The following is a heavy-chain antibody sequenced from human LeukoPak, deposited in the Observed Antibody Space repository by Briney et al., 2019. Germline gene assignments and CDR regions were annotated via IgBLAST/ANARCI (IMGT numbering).Heavy chain of an antibody. V-gene: IGHV3-23*01. D-gene: IGHD3-9*01. CDR1: GFTFSSHA. J-gene: IGHJ4*02. CDR2: ISGSGGGS. Sequence: GGSLRLSCAASGFTFSSHAMSWVRQAPGKGLEWVSCISGSGGGSAYADSVKGRFTISRDSSKNTLYLQMNSLRAEDTAVHYCAKGGAYDLLTGSDFDHWGQGTLVTVSS. CDR3: AKGGAYDLLTGSDFDH.